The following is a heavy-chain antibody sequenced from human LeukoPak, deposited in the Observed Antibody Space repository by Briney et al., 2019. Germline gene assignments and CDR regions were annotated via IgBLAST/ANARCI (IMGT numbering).Heavy chain of an antibody. J-gene: IGHJ4*02. CDR3: ARGGITVTTPFDY. D-gene: IGHD4-17*01. CDR1: GYTFTGYY. CDR2: INPNSGGT. V-gene: IGHV1-2*02. Sequence: ASVKVSCKASGYTFTGYYMHWVRQAPGQGLEWMGWINPNSGGTNYAQKFQGRVTMTRDMSTSTVYMELSSLRSEDTAVYYCARGGITVTTPFDYWGQGTLVTVSS.